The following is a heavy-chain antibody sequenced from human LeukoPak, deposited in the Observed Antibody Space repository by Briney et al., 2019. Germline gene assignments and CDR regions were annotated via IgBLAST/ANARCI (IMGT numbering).Heavy chain of an antibody. Sequence: SETLSLTCTVSDASISGSYWSWIRQSLGKKLEWIGHVFYIGTTIYNPSLQSRVTISIDASKNQFSLKLNSVAAADTAVYYCARLHGYCTGGRCDSFFDSWGQGTLVTVSS. CDR3: ARLHGYCTGGRCDSFFDS. J-gene: IGHJ4*02. V-gene: IGHV4-59*08. CDR2: VFYIGTT. CDR1: DASISGSY. D-gene: IGHD2-15*01.